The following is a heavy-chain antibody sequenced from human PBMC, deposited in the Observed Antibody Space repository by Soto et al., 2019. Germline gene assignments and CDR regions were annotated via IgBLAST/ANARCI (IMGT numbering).Heavy chain of an antibody. CDR1: GDIFSSYP. D-gene: IGHD3-10*01. V-gene: IGHV1-69*01. Sequence: QVQLVQSGAEVKKPGSSVKVSCKASGDIFSSYPFSWVRQAPGQGLEWMGGIVPLHGTADYAQKFQDRVTITADDSTSTVYMELSSLRSDDTAVYYCARDRGSQNWYFGVWGRGTLVSVSS. CDR2: IVPLHGTA. J-gene: IGHJ2*01. CDR3: ARDRGSQNWYFGV.